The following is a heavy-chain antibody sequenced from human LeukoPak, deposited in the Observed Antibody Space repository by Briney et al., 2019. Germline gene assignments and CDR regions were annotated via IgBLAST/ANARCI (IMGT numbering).Heavy chain of an antibody. Sequence: ASVNVSCKASGGTFSSYAISWVRQAPGQGLEWMGRIIPILGIANYAQKFQGRVAITADKSTSTAYMELSSLRSEDTAVYYCARDMRFGENDAFDIWGQGTMVTVSS. D-gene: IGHD3-10*01. CDR1: GGTFSSYA. J-gene: IGHJ3*02. CDR3: ARDMRFGENDAFDI. CDR2: IIPILGIA. V-gene: IGHV1-69*04.